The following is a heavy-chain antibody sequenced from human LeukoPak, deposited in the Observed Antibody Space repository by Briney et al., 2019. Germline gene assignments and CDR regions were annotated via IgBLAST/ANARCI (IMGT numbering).Heavy chain of an antibody. D-gene: IGHD1-1*01. J-gene: IGHJ4*02. CDR3: ATSPGTTGTT. Sequence: YYSGSTNYNPSLTSRVTISVDTSKNQFSLKLSSVTAADTAVYYCATSPGTTGTTWGQGTLVTVSS. V-gene: IGHV4-59*08. CDR2: YYSGST.